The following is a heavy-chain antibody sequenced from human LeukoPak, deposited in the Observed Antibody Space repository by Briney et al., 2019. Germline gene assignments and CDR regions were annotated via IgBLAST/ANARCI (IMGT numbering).Heavy chain of an antibody. J-gene: IGHJ4*02. CDR1: GFTFSSYW. CDR3: AMTTVGFDY. D-gene: IGHD4-23*01. V-gene: IGHV3-74*03. Sequence: QSGGSLRLSRTAPGFTFSSYWMHWVRQAPGKGLMWVSRINNDGSRTTYADSVKGRFTISRDNAKNTLYLQMNSLRAEDTAVYYCAMTTVGFDYWGQGTLVTVSS. CDR2: INNDGSRT.